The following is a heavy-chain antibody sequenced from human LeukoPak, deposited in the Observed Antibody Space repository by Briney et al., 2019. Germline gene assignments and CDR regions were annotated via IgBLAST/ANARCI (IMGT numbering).Heavy chain of an antibody. V-gene: IGHV1-69*05. CDR1: GGTFSSYA. J-gene: IGHJ6*03. CDR3: ASRVAPRPDYYYYMDV. CDR2: IIPIFGTA. D-gene: IGHD5-12*01. Sequence: GASVKVSCKASGGTFSSYAISWVRQAPGQGLEWMGGIIPIFGTANYAQKFQGRVTITTDESTSTAYMELSSLRSEDTAVYYCASRVAPRPDYYYYMDVWGKGTTVTVSS.